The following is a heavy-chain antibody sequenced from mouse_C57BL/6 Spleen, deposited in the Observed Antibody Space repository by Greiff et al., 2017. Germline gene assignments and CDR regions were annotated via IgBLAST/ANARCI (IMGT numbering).Heavy chain of an antibody. CDR3: ASTERGAWFAY. CDR1: GFSLTSYA. V-gene: IGHV2-2*01. CDR2: FWGGGST. Sequence: QVQLQQSGPGLVQPSQRLSITCTASGFSLTSYAVHWVRQSPGKGLEWLGVFWGGGSTDYNAAFVSRLGISKYNSECQVFFKMNSLQADDTALYYCASTERGAWFAYWGQGTLVTVSA. D-gene: IGHD1-1*01. J-gene: IGHJ3*01.